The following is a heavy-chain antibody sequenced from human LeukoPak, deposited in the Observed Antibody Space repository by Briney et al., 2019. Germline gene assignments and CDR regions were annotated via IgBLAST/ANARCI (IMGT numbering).Heavy chain of an antibody. V-gene: IGHV1-69*05. CDR3: AVYQLPGWWFDP. J-gene: IGHJ5*02. CDR2: IIPIFGTA. D-gene: IGHD2-2*01. Sequence: ASVKVSCKASGGTFSSYAISWVRQAPGQGLEWMGGIIPIFGTANYAQKFQGRVTITTDESTSTAYMELSSLRSEDTAVYYCAVYQLPGWWFDPWGQGTLVTVSS. CDR1: GGTFSSYA.